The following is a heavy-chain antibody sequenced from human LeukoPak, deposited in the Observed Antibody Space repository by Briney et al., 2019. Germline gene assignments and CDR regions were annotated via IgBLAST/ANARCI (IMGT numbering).Heavy chain of an antibody. CDR1: GFTFSSYA. CDR3: AKVLGSSSVHYYYMDV. Sequence: GGSLRLSCAASGFTFSSYAMSWVRQAPGKGLEWVSAISGSGGSTYYADSVKGRFTISRDNSKNTLYLQMNSLRAEDTAVYYCAKVLGSSSVHYYYMDVWGKGTTVTVSS. J-gene: IGHJ6*03. D-gene: IGHD6-13*01. V-gene: IGHV3-23*01. CDR2: ISGSGGST.